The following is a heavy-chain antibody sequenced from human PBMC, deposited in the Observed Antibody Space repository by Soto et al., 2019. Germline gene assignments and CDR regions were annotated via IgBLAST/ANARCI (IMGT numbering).Heavy chain of an antibody. CDR1: GGSISSYY. J-gene: IGHJ6*03. V-gene: IGHV4-59*08. D-gene: IGHD2-15*01. CDR2: IYYSGST. Sequence: PSETLSLTCTVSGGSISSYYWSWIRQPPGKGLEWIGYIYYSGSTNYNPSLKSRVTISVDTSKNQFSLKLSSVTAADTAVYYCASHRPEGYCSGGSCYTRAYMDVWGKGTTVTVSS. CDR3: ASHRPEGYCSGGSCYTRAYMDV.